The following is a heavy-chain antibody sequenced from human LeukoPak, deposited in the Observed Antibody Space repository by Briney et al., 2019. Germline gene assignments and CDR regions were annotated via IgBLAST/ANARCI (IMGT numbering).Heavy chain of an antibody. Sequence: GASVKVSFKASGYPFTRFYMHWGRPAPGQGLEWMGWINPNTGGTNYAQKFQGRVTMTRDTTISTAYMELSRLTSDDTAVYYCASYPRYSSSPPFDYWGQGTLVTVSS. CDR1: GYPFTRFY. CDR2: INPNTGGT. J-gene: IGHJ4*02. D-gene: IGHD6-19*01. V-gene: IGHV1-2*02. CDR3: ASYPRYSSSPPFDY.